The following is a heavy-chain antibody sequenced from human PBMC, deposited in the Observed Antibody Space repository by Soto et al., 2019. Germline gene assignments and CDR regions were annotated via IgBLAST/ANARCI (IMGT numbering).Heavy chain of an antibody. J-gene: IGHJ4*02. V-gene: IGHV1-46*01. D-gene: IGHD3-10*01. Sequence: ASVKVSCKASGYTFTIYYMHWVLQAPGQGLEWMGIINPSGGSTSYAQKFQGRVTMTRDTSTSTVYMELSSLRSEDTAVYYCARASQRDVSGSYYHVSDDWGQGTRVTVPS. CDR2: INPSGGST. CDR1: GYTFTIYY. CDR3: ARASQRDVSGSYYHVSDD.